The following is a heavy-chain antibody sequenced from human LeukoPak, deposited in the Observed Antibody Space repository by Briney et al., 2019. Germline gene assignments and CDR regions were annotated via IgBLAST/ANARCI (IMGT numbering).Heavy chain of an antibody. D-gene: IGHD4-23*01. J-gene: IGHJ4*02. CDR2: IYHSGST. Sequence: KSSETLSLTCAVSGDSISSSKWWSWVRQPPGKGLEWIGEIYHSGSTNFNPSLKSRVTISVDTSKNQFSLKLSSVTAADTAVYYCARTTVVTANAGTPIEYYFDYWGQGTLVTVSS. V-gene: IGHV4-4*02. CDR1: GDSISSSKW. CDR3: ARTTVVTANAGTPIEYYFDY.